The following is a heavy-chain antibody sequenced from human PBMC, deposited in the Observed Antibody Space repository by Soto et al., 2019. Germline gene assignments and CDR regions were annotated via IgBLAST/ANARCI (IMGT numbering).Heavy chain of an antibody. CDR2: ISGSGGST. V-gene: IGHV3-23*01. CDR1: GFTFSSYA. CDR3: ARQYTVTTDPNYYYYGMDV. D-gene: IGHD4-17*01. J-gene: IGHJ6*02. Sequence: GGSLRLSCAASGFTFSSYAMSWVRQAPGKGLEWVSAISGSGGSTYYADSVKGRFTISRDNAKNSLYLQMNSLRAEDTAVYYCARQYTVTTDPNYYYYGMDVWGQGTTVTVSS.